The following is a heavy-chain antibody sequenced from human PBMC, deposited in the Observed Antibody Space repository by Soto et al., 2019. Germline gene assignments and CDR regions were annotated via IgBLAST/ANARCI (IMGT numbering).Heavy chain of an antibody. D-gene: IGHD6-13*01. V-gene: IGHV6-1*01. CDR2: TYYRSKWYN. Sequence: PSQTLSLTCAISGDSVSSNSAAWNWIRQSPSRGLEWLGRTYYRSKWYNDYAVSVKSRITINPDTSKNQFSLQLNSVTPEDTAVYYCARGPGPAITAARIAPPVNWGQGTLVTVSS. CDR3: ARGPGPAITAARIAPPVN. J-gene: IGHJ4*02. CDR1: GDSVSSNSAA.